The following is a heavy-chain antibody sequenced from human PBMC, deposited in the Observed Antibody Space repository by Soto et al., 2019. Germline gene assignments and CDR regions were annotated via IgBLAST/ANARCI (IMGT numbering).Heavy chain of an antibody. J-gene: IGHJ4*02. D-gene: IGHD6-19*01. V-gene: IGHV3-23*01. CDR1: GFTFSGYA. CDR3: TRTSTGYYHAH. CDR2: VTNSGSNT. Sequence: GGSLRLSCAASGFTFSGYAMNWVRQAPGKGLEWVSGVTNSGSNTYYPDSVKGRFTISRDNAKDTLYLQMNSLRAEDTALYYCTRTSTGYYHAHWGQGTLVTVSS.